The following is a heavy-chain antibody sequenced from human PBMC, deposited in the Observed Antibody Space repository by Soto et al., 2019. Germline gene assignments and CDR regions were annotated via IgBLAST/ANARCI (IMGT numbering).Heavy chain of an antibody. CDR2: ISGSGGST. CDR3: AKAGHGDYDY. Sequence: GSLRLSCAASGFTFSSYAMSWVRQAPGKGLEWASAISGSGGSTYYADSVKGRFTISRDNSRNTLYLQMNSLRAEDTAVYYCAKAGHGDYDYWGQGTLVTVSS. CDR1: GFTFSSYA. J-gene: IGHJ4*02. V-gene: IGHV3-23*01. D-gene: IGHD4-17*01.